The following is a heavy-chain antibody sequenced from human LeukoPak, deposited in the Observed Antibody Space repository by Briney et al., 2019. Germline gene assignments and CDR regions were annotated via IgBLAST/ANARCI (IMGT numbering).Heavy chain of an antibody. D-gene: IGHD1-26*01. CDR2: IIPIFGTA. V-gene: IGHV1-69*13. CDR1: GGTFSSYA. Sequence: ASVKVSFKASGGTFSSYAISWVRQAPGQGLEWMGGIIPIFGTANYAQKFQGRVTITADESTSTAYMELSSLRSEDTAVYYCASRPYSGGYYYGMDVWGQGTTVTVSS. J-gene: IGHJ6*02. CDR3: ASRPYSGGYYYGMDV.